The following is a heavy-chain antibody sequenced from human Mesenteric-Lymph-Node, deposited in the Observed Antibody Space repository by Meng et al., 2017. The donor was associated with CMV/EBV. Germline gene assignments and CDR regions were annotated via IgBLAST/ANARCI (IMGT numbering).Heavy chain of an antibody. CDR1: GFTFRGYG. CDR3: ATDSGSAPFDY. J-gene: IGHJ4*02. D-gene: IGHD3-10*01. CDR2: IWSDGSNK. V-gene: IGHV3-33*01. Sequence: LYCSASGFTFRGYGMHWVRQAPGKGLEWVAVIWSDGSNKYYTDSVKGRFTISRDNSKSTLYLQMNSLRAEDTAVYYCATDSGSAPFDYWGQGTLVTV.